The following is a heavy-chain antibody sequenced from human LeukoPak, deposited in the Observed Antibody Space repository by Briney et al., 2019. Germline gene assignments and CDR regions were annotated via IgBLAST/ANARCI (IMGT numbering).Heavy chain of an antibody. V-gene: IGHV3-53*01. CDR3: ASSSIVYMVFDY. J-gene: IGHJ4*02. CDR2: FYIGPST. D-gene: IGHD3-10*01. Sequence: GGSLRLSCAASGFSVSSNFMRWVRQAAGKGLECVSAFYIGPSTSSADSVPARFTISRYSSNNTLYLQMNSLRAEDTAVYYCASSSIVYMVFDYWGQGTLVTVSS. CDR1: GFSVSSNF.